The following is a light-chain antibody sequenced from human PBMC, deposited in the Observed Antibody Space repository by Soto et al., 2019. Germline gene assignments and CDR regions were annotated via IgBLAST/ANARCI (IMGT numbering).Light chain of an antibody. CDR1: SSDVGAYGY. J-gene: IGLJ1*01. CDR3: SSYSSSSTLYV. Sequence: QSVLTQPASVSGSPGQSITISCTGTSSDVGAYGYVSWYQQHPGKAPQLMIYEVTNRSSGISYRFSGSKSGNTASLTISGLQAEDEADYYCSSYSSSSTLYVFGTGTKVTVL. V-gene: IGLV2-14*01. CDR2: EVT.